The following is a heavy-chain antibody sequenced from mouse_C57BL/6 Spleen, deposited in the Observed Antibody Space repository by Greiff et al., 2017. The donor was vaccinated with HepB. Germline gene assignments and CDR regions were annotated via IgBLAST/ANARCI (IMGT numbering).Heavy chain of an antibody. Sequence: QVQLQQPGAELVKPGASVKLSCKASGYTFTSYWMHWVKQRPGQGLEWIGMIHPNSGSTNYNEKFKSKATLTVDKSSSTAYMQLSSLTSEDSAVYYGARTVVGDAMDYWGQGTSVTVSS. CDR2: IHPNSGST. J-gene: IGHJ4*01. V-gene: IGHV1-64*01. CDR3: ARTVVGDAMDY. D-gene: IGHD1-1*01. CDR1: GYTFTSYW.